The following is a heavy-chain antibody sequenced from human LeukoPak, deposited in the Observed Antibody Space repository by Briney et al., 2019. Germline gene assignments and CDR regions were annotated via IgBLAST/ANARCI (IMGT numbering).Heavy chain of an antibody. Sequence: ASVKVSCKASGYTFTSYGISWVRQAPGQGLEWMGWISAYNGNTNYAQKPQGRVTMTTDTSTSTAYMELRSLRSDDTAVYYCARVVERYYYDSSGYYRLLDWGQGTLVTVSS. V-gene: IGHV1-18*01. CDR1: GYTFTSYG. D-gene: IGHD3-22*01. CDR3: ARVVERYYYDSSGYYRLLD. CDR2: ISAYNGNT. J-gene: IGHJ4*02.